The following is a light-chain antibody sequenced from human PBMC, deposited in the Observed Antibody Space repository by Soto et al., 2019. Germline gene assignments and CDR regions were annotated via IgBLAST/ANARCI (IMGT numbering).Light chain of an antibody. CDR3: LQHNAHPCT. CDR1: QDIRSY. Sequence: DIQLTQSPSFLSASVGDRITITCRASQDIRSYLVWYQQRPGTAPKVLISRASRLHTGVPSRVSGSGSGTEFTLTITCLEPEDFATYYCLQHNAHPCTFGQGTKVEI. J-gene: IGKJ1*01. CDR2: RAS. V-gene: IGKV1-9*01.